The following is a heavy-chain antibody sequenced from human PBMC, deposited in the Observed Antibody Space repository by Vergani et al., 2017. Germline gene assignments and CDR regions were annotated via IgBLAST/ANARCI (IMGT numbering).Heavy chain of an antibody. J-gene: IGHJ6*02. Sequence: QVQLVQSGAEVKKPGASVKVSCKASGYRFDTYGINWVRQAPGQGPEWLGWISAYTGKTNYAQKFQGRVTVTADTSTSTAYMELRSLRSDDTAVYYCARDPDIVVVPAAPYYYYYYGMDVWGQGTTVTVSS. CDR2: ISAYTGKT. CDR1: GYRFDTYG. D-gene: IGHD2-2*01. V-gene: IGHV1-18*01. CDR3: ARDPDIVVVPAAPYYYYYYGMDV.